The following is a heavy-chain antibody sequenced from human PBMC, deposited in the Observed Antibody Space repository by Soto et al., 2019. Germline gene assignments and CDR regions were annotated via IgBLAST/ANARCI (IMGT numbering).Heavy chain of an antibody. CDR3: AAAPLYYYNSSGPYAFDN. CDR1: GFTFTSSA. J-gene: IGHJ3*02. Sequence: SVKVSCKASGFTFTSSAVLSARHARGHRHEWTGWIVVGSVNTDYPHKIRETGIVIRDMSTRTAYMEMSSLRSEDTAVYYCAAAPLYYYNSSGPYAFDNWGQGTMVTVSS. V-gene: IGHV1-58*01. D-gene: IGHD3-22*01. CDR2: IVVGSVNT.